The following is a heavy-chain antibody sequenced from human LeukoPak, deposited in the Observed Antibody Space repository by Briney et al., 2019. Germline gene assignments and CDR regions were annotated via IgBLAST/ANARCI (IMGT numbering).Heavy chain of an antibody. CDR2: ISGSGGST. D-gene: IGHD3-3*01. J-gene: IGHJ4*02. CDR3: AKALVRGVVILPWDY. Sequence: GGSLRLSCAASGFTFSSYAMSWVRQAPGKGLEWVSAISGSGGSTYYADSVKGRFTISRDNSKNTLYLQMNSLRAEGTAVYYCAKALVRGVVILPWDYWGQGTLVTVSS. CDR1: GFTFSSYA. V-gene: IGHV3-23*01.